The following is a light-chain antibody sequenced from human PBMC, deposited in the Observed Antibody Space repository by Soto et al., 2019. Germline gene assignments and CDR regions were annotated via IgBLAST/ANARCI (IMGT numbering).Light chain of an antibody. J-gene: IGKJ1*01. Sequence: EIVLTQSPGTLSLSPGERATLSCRASQNFGSSYLAWYQQKPGQAPRLLMYGASTTATGIPARFSGSGSGTDFTFTISSLEPEDFAVYYCQQRGNWPWTFGQGTKVDIK. CDR3: QQRGNWPWT. CDR2: GAS. V-gene: IGKV3D-20*02. CDR1: QNFGSSY.